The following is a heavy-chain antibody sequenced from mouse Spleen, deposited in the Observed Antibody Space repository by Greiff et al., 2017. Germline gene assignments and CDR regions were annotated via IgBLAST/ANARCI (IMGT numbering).Heavy chain of an antibody. CDR3: ARWDTTGAWFAY. V-gene: IGHV1-4*01. Sequence: VKLMESGAELARPGASVKMSCKASGYTFTSYTMHWVKQRPGQGLEWIGYINPSSGYTKYNQKFKDKATLTADKSSSTAYMQLSSLTSEDSAVYYCARWDTTGAWFAYWGQGTLVTVSA. CDR2: INPSSGYT. CDR1: GYTFTSYT. D-gene: IGHD1-1*01. J-gene: IGHJ3*01.